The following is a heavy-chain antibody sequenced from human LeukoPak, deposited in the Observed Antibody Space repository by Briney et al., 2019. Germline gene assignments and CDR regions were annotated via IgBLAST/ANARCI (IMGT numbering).Heavy chain of an antibody. V-gene: IGHV3-20*04. CDR1: GFTFDDYG. J-gene: IGHJ4*02. Sequence: PGGSLRLSCAASGFTFDDYGMSWVRQAPGKGLEWVSGINWNGGSTGYADSVKGRFTISRDNAKNSLYLQMNSLRAEDMALYYCAKDIADSGYDSGGFDYWGQGTLVTVSS. CDR3: AKDIADSGYDSGGFDY. CDR2: INWNGGST. D-gene: IGHD5-12*01.